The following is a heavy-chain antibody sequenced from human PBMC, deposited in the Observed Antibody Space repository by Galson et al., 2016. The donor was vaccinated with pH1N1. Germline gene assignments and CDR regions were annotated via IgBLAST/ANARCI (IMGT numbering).Heavy chain of an antibody. Sequence: SVKVSCKVSGVIFSNYAINWVRQAPGQGLEWMGRVVPLFGTTNYAQRFQGRVTITADESTTTSYMELSSLRSEDTAVYFCARDLRVYPPDSHFDFWGEGALVTVSS. D-gene: IGHD3-22*01. CDR1: GVIFSNYA. V-gene: IGHV1-69*13. CDR2: VVPLFGTT. J-gene: IGHJ4*02. CDR3: ARDLRVYPPDSHFDF.